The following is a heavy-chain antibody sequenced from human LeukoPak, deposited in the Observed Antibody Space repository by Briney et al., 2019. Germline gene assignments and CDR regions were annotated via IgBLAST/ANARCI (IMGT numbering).Heavy chain of an antibody. V-gene: IGHV1-46*01. Sequence: ASVKVSCKASGYTFTGYYMHWVRQAPGQGLEWMGIINPSGGSTGYAQKFQGRVTMTRDMSTSTVYMELSSLRSEDTAVYYCARALYSSSSWWFDPWGQGTLVTVSS. CDR1: GYTFTGYY. D-gene: IGHD6-6*01. CDR2: INPSGGST. CDR3: ARALYSSSSWWFDP. J-gene: IGHJ5*02.